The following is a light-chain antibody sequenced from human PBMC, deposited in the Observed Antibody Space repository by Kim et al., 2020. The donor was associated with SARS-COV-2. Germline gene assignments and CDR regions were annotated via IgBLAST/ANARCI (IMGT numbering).Light chain of an antibody. V-gene: IGKV1-33*01. J-gene: IGKJ2*01. CDR1: QDNYTF. CDR3: QQYDNVPYT. CDR2: GTS. Sequence: SASIRDRVSITCQASQDNYTFLSGFEQRPGQAPKLLVFGTSTLEPGVPSRFSGSGSGTHFTLTISTLQAEDDGTYYCQQYDNVPYTFGQGTKLDIK.